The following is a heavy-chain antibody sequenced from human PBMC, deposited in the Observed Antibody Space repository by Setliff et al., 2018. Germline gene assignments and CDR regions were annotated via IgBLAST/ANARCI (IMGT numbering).Heavy chain of an antibody. V-gene: IGHV4-4*07. CDR3: ARDRRGYSYGSLGYYYYYMDV. J-gene: IGHJ6*03. CDR2: IYTSGST. CDR1: GGSISSYY. D-gene: IGHD5-18*01. Sequence: SETLSLTCTVSGGSISSYYWSWIRQPAGKGLEWIGRIYTSGSTNYNPSLKSRVTMSVDTSKNQFSLKLSSVTAADTAVYYCARDRRGYSYGSLGYYYYYMDVWGKGPRSPSP.